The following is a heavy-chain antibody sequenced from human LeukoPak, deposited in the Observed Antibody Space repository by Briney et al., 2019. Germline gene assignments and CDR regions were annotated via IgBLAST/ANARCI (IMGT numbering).Heavy chain of an antibody. V-gene: IGHV3-30-3*01. Sequence: GRSLRLSCAASGFTFSSYAMHWVRQAPGKGLEWVAVISYDGSNKYYADSVKGRFTISRDNSKNTLYLQMNSLRAEGTAVYYCARDSPQDYYDTPYDAFDIWGQGTMVTVSS. CDR1: GFTFSSYA. CDR3: ARDSPQDYYDTPYDAFDI. D-gene: IGHD3-22*01. CDR2: ISYDGSNK. J-gene: IGHJ3*02.